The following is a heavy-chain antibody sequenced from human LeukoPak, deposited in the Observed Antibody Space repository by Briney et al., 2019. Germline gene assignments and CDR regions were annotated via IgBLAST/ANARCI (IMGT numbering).Heavy chain of an antibody. CDR2: IYRSGST. CDR1: GFTVSSND. Sequence: GGSLRLSCAVSGFTVSSNDMSWVRQAPGKGLEWVALIYRSGSTYYADSVRGRFTISRDNSKNTLYLQVNSLRAEDTAVYYCARVHYYYMDVWGKGTTVTVSS. J-gene: IGHJ6*03. CDR3: ARVHYYYMDV. V-gene: IGHV3-53*01.